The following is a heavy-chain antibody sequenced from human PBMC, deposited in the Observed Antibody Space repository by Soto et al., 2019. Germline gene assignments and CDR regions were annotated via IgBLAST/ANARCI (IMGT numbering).Heavy chain of an antibody. V-gene: IGHV1-3*05. J-gene: IGHJ4*02. CDR3: ARSAISPYGGLIGPFDY. Sequence: QVQLVQSGGEEKKPGASVKISCEASGYTFIGSAIHWLRQAPGQRLEWMGWINPGNGNTRYSQKFLGRVTMIKDTSASTVYLELGSLRSEDTAVYYCARSAISPYGGLIGPFDYWGQGNLVTVSS. D-gene: IGHD3-16*02. CDR2: INPGNGNT. CDR1: GYTFIGSA.